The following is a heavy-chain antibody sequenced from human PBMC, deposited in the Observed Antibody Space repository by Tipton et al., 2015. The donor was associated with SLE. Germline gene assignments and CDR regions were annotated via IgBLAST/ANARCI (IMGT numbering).Heavy chain of an antibody. CDR2: IHQDGSEI. CDR1: GFTFSAYW. J-gene: IGHJ4*02. V-gene: IGHV3-7*01. CDR3: ARDLGYSSGWYSFDY. Sequence: SLRLSCAASGFTFSAYWMTWVRQAPGKGLEWVANIHQDGSEINSVDSVKGRFTISRDNAKNTLYLQMNNVRAEDTAVYYCARDLGYSSGWYSFDYWGQGTLVTVSS. D-gene: IGHD6-19*01.